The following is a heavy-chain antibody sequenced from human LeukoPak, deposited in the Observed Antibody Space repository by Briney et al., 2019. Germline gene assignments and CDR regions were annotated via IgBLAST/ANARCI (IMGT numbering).Heavy chain of an antibody. CDR2: IKEDGSAK. CDR3: ARGFGGVSGL. CDR1: GFTFSSSW. V-gene: IGHV3-7*01. D-gene: IGHD2-8*02. Sequence: GGSLRLSCAASGFTFSSSWMSWVRQAPGKGLEWVAHIKEDGSAKYHVDSVKGRFTISRDNAKNSLYLQMNSLRAEDTAVYYCARGFGGVSGLWGQGTLVTVSS. J-gene: IGHJ4*02.